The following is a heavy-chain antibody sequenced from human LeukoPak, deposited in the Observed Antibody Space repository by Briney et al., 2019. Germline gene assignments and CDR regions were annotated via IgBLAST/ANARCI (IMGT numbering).Heavy chain of an antibody. J-gene: IGHJ4*02. D-gene: IGHD6-19*01. CDR3: ARMSIAVAGTFDY. V-gene: IGHV4-39*07. CDR1: GGSISSSSYY. Sequence: SETLSLTCTVSGGSISSSSYYWGWIRQPPGKGLEWIGSIYYSGSTYYNPSLKSRVTISVDTSKNQFSLRLSSVTAADTAVYYCARMSIAVAGTFDYWGQGTLVTVSS. CDR2: IYYSGST.